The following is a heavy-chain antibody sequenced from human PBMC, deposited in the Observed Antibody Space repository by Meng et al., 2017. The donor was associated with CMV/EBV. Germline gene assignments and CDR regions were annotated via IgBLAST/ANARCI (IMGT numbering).Heavy chain of an antibody. Sequence: GGSLRLSCAASGFTFSSYAMSWVRQAPGKGLEWVGRIKSKTDGGTTDYAAPVKGRFTISRDNSKNTLYLQMNSLKTEDTAVYYCTTGPIRITIFGVVFHYWGQGTLVTVSS. D-gene: IGHD3-3*01. V-gene: IGHV3-15*01. J-gene: IGHJ4*02. CDR3: TTGPIRITIFGVVFHY. CDR2: IKSKTDGGTT. CDR1: GFTFSSYA.